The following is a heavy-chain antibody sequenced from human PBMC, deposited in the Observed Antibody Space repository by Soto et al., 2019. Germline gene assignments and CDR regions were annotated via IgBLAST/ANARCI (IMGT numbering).Heavy chain of an antibody. CDR2: IYDGGNT. CDR3: ARRDDYGDYEVVAY. Sequence: PSEALSLTCPVSGVSISTATYYWGWIRQPPGKGLECLGTIYDGGNTYYNPSLESRVTISVDTSKNHFSLNLRSVTAADTPVYYCARRDDYGDYEVVAYSGQGILVTVSS. D-gene: IGHD4-17*01. CDR1: GVSISTATYY. J-gene: IGHJ4*02. V-gene: IGHV4-39*01.